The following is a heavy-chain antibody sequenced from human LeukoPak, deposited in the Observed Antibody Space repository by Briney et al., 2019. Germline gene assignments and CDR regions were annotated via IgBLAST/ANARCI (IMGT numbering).Heavy chain of an antibody. D-gene: IGHD6-19*01. CDR2: ISGSGGST. CDR3: AKVGSRIAVAGYFDY. J-gene: IGHJ4*02. CDR1: GFTFSSYT. V-gene: IGHV3-23*01. Sequence: GGSLRLSCAASGFTFSSYTMSWVRQAPGEGLEWVSAISGSGGSTYYADSVKGRFTISRDNSKNTLYLQMNSLRAEDTAVYYCAKVGSRIAVAGYFDYWGQGTLVTVSS.